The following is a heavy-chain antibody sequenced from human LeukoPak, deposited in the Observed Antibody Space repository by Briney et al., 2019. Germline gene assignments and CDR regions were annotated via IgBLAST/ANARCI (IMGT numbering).Heavy chain of an antibody. CDR2: ISSSTSYI. J-gene: IGHJ6*03. CDR3: ERSSGAGGSSYHYYMDV. Sequence: GGSLRLSYAPVTFTVISYSMNWVRQAPGKGLEWVSSISSSTSYIYYADSVQGRFTISTDRAHNSLYLQMNSLTSERTADYRRERSSGAGGSSYHYYMDVWGQGATVTVSS. D-gene: IGHD2-8*02. V-gene: IGHV3-21*01. CDR1: TFTVISYS.